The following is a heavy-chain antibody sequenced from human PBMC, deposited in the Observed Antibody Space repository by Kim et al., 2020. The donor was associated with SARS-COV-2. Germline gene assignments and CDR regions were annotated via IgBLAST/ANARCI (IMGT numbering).Heavy chain of an antibody. V-gene: IGHV4-38-2*02. CDR3: ARDMVRGVIIKPKLFDY. J-gene: IGHJ4*02. Sequence: SETLSLTCIVSGYSISSGYYWGWIRQPPGKGLEWIGSIYHSGSTYYNPSLKSRVTISVDTSKNQFSLKLSSVTAADTAVYYCARDMVRGVIIKPKLFDYWGQGTLVTVSS. CDR2: IYHSGST. CDR1: GYSISSGYY. D-gene: IGHD3-10*01.